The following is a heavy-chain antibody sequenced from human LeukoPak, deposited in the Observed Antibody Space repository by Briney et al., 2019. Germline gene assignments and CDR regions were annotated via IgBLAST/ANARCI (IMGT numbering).Heavy chain of an antibody. J-gene: IGHJ4*02. CDR3: AKASELGRGYFDY. CDR2: ISGSGGST. CDR1: GFTFSDYE. V-gene: IGHV3-23*01. D-gene: IGHD7-27*01. Sequence: GGAPRLSCAASGFTFSDYEMNWVRQAPGKGLEWVSVISGSGGSTNYADSVKGRFTMSRDNSQNTLYLQMNSLRAEDTAVYYCAKASELGRGYFDYWGQGTLVTVSS.